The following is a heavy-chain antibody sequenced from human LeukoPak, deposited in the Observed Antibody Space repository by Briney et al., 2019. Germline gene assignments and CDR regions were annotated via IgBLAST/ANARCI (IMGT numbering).Heavy chain of an antibody. CDR3: ARDRRYYYGSGSYYTFDS. CDR1: GYTFTSYG. CDR2: ISAYNGNT. V-gene: IGHV1-18*01. J-gene: IGHJ4*02. D-gene: IGHD3-10*01. Sequence: ASVTVSCKASGYTFTSYGISWVRQAPGQGLEWMGWISAYNGNTNYAQKLQGRVTMTTDTSTSTAYMELRSLRSDDTAVYYCARDRRYYYGSGSYYTFDSWGQGTLVTVSS.